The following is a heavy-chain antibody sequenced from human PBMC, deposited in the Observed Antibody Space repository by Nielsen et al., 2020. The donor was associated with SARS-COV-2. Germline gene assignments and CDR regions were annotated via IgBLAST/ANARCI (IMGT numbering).Heavy chain of an antibody. CDR1: GFTFSSYS. CDR3: ARELSANVKYSSSWYVFDY. Sequence: GGSLRLSCVASGFTFSSYSMNWVRQAPGKGLEWVSSISSSSSYIYYADSVKGRFTISRDNAKNSLYLQMNSLRAEDTAVYYCARELSANVKYSSSWYVFDYWGQGTLVTVSS. CDR2: ISSSSSYI. J-gene: IGHJ4*02. D-gene: IGHD6-13*01. V-gene: IGHV3-21*01.